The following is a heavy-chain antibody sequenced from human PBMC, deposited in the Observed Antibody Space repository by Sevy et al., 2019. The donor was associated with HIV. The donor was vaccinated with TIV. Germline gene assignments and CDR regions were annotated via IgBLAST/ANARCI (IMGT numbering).Heavy chain of an antibody. Sequence: GGSLRLSCAASGFTFSSYAMYWVRQAPGKGLEWVAVISYDGSNKYYADSVKGRFTISRDNSKNTLYLQMNSLRAEDTAVYYCARGSRNPYSSSSRFDPWGQGTLVTVSS. CDR1: GFTFSSYA. CDR2: ISYDGSNK. CDR3: ARGSRNPYSSSSRFDP. D-gene: IGHD6-6*01. J-gene: IGHJ5*02. V-gene: IGHV3-30*04.